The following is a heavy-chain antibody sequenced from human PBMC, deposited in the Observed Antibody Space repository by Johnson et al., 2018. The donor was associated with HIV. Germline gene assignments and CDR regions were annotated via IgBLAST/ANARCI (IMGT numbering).Heavy chain of an antibody. CDR3: AKDKAVVTALYDAFDI. V-gene: IGHV3-33*06. J-gene: IGHJ3*02. CDR2: IWYDGNNK. D-gene: IGHD2-21*02. Sequence: QVQLVESGGGVVQPGRSLRLSCVASGFTITTYGMHWVRQAPGKGLEWVAVIWYDGNNKYYADSVKGRFTISRDNSKNTLSLQMNSLRAEDTAVYYCAKDKAVVTALYDAFDIWGQGTMVTVSS. CDR1: GFTITTYG.